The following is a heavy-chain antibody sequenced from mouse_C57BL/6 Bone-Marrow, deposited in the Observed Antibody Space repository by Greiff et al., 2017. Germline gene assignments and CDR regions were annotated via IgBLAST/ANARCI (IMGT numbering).Heavy chain of an antibody. Sequence: QVQLQQSGPELVKPGASVKISCKASGYAFSSSWMNWVKQRPGKGLEWIGRIYPGDGDTNYNGKFKGKATLTADKSSSTAYMQLSSLTSEDSAVYVCARERGIYYGNHWYFDVWGTGTTVTVSS. V-gene: IGHV1-82*01. J-gene: IGHJ1*03. CDR3: ARERGIYYGNHWYFDV. CDR1: GYAFSSSW. CDR2: IYPGDGDT. D-gene: IGHD2-1*01.